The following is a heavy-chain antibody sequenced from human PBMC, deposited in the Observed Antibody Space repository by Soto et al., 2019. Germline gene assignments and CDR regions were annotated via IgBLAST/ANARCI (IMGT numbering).Heavy chain of an antibody. CDR3: VRTSLVVAAATREDY. J-gene: IGHJ4*02. D-gene: IGHD2-15*01. Sequence: EVQLVESGGGLVQPGGSLRLSCAASGFTFRSDWMHWVRQPRGKGLVWVSRINSDGSSTSHADSVKGRFTISRDNAKNTLYLQMNSLRAEDTAVYYCVRTSLVVAAATREDYWGQGTLVTVSS. CDR2: INSDGSST. V-gene: IGHV3-74*01. CDR1: GFTFRSDW.